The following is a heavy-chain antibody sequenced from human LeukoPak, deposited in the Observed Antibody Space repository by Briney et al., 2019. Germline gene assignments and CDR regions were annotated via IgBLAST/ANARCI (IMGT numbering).Heavy chain of an antibody. J-gene: IGHJ4*02. CDR1: GGSFSGYY. CDR3: ARGSMVRGVIIPD. D-gene: IGHD3-10*01. V-gene: IGHV4-34*01. Sequence: SSETLSLTCAVYGGSFSGYYWSWIRQPPGKGLEWIGEINHSGTTNYKPSLKSRVTISVDTSKNQFSLKLNSLTAADTAVYYCARGSMVRGVIIPDWGQGSLVTVSS. CDR2: INHSGTT.